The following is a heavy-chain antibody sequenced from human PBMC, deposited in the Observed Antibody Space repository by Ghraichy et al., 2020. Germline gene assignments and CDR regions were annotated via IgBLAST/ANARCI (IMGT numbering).Heavy chain of an antibody. CDR1: GFTFRSYA. CDR2: ISGRGDST. D-gene: IGHD2-15*01. J-gene: IGHJ1*01. Sequence: GGSLRLSCAASGFTFRSYAMSWVRQAPGKGLEWVSSISGRGDSTYYADSVKGRFTISRDNSKNTLYLQMNGLRAEDTAVYYCAKSQWLLRPSLPDYFQQWGQGTLVTVSS. V-gene: IGHV3-23*01. CDR3: AKSQWLLRPSLPDYFQQ.